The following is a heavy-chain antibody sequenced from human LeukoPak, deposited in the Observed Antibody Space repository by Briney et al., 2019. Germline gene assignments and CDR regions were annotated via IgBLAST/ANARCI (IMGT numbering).Heavy chain of an antibody. D-gene: IGHD3-22*01. Sequence: GGSLRLSCAASGFTFATYAMSWVRQAPGKGVEWISSISGSGGNTYYSESVKGRFTIYRDNYKNTLYLQMNSLRAEDTAVYYCAKVVHSSGSDDYWGQGTLVTVSS. CDR3: AKVVHSSGSDDY. J-gene: IGHJ4*02. CDR2: ISGSGGNT. CDR1: GFTFATYA. V-gene: IGHV3-23*01.